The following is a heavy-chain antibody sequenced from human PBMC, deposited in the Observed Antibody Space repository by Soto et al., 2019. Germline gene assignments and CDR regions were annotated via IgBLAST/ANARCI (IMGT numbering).Heavy chain of an antibody. D-gene: IGHD3-3*01. CDR1: GFTFSNAW. V-gene: IGHV3-15*07. CDR2: IKSKTDGGTT. CDR3: TTAVMTYYDFWSGYDGDWFDP. Sequence: GGSLRLSCAASGFTFSNAWMNWVRQAPGKGLEWVGRIKSKTDGGTTDYAAPVKGRFTISRDDSKNTLYLQMNSLKTEDTAVYYCTTAVMTYYDFWSGYDGDWFDPWGEGTLVTAPQ. J-gene: IGHJ5*02.